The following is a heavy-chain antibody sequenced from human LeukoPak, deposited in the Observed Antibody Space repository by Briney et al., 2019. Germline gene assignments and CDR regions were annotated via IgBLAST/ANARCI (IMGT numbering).Heavy chain of an antibody. V-gene: IGHV3-21*01. CDR3: AELGIMIGGV. CDR2: ISSSSSYI. J-gene: IGHJ6*04. D-gene: IGHD3-16*01. CDR1: GFTFSSYS. Sequence: GGSLRLSCAASGFTFSSYSMNWVRQAPGKGLEWVSSISSSSSYIYYADSVKGRFTISRDNAKKSLYLQMNSLRAEDTAVYYCAELGIMIGGVWGKGTTVTISS.